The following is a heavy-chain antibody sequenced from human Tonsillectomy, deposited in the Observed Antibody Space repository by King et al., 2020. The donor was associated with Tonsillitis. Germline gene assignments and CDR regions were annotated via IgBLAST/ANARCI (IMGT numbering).Heavy chain of an antibody. D-gene: IGHD5-18*01. V-gene: IGHV4-39*01. CDR1: GGSISSSSYY. J-gene: IGHJ3*02. CDR2: IFYIGST. Sequence: QLQESGPGLMKPSETLSLTCTVSGGSISSSSYYWVWILQPPGKGLYCIGSIFYIGSTYYNPSLKSRGTISLDTSKNQFSLKLSAVTAADTAVYYCARRMQLWLTHAFDMWGLGTMVTVSS. CDR3: ARRMQLWLTHAFDM.